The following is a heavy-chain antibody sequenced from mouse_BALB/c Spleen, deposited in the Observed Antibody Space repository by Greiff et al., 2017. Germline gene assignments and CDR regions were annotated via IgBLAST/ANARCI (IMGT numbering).Heavy chain of an antibody. CDR1: GFSLTDYG. D-gene: IGHD2-14*01. CDR2: IWGGGST. CDR3: AKEEDYRYDGEGYAMDY. J-gene: IGHJ4*01. V-gene: IGHV2-6-5*01. Sequence: VKLVESGPGLVAPSQSLSITCTVSGFSLTDYGVSWIRQPPGKGLEWLGVIWGGGSTYYNSALKSRLSISKDNSKSQVFLKMNSLQTDDTAMYYCAKEEDYRYDGEGYAMDYWGQGTSVTVSS.